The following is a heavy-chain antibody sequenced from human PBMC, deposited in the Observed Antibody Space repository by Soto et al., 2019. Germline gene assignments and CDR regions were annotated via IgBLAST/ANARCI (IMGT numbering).Heavy chain of an antibody. V-gene: IGHV2-5*02. Sequence: QITLKESGPTLVKPTQTLTLTCTFSGFSLSTGGLGVGWIRQPPGKALEWLALIYWDDDKRYSPSLKSRLTIPKDTSKNQVVLTLTNMDHVDTATYYCAHSVTYSSGWYVTFDYWGQGTLVTVSS. D-gene: IGHD6-19*01. CDR1: GFSLSTGGLG. CDR3: AHSVTYSSGWYVTFDY. CDR2: IYWDDDK. J-gene: IGHJ4*02.